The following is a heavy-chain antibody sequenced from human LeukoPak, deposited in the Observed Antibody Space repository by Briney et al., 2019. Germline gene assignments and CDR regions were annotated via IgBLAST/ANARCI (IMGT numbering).Heavy chain of an antibody. V-gene: IGHV1-18*01. CDR2: ISAYNGNT. CDR1: GYTFTSYG. Sequence: GASVTVSCKASGYTFTSYGISWVRQAPGQGLEWMGWISAYNGNTNCAQKLQGRVTMTTDTSTSTAYTELRSLRSDDTAVYYCARDPRRGYGGFDPWGQGTLVTVSS. J-gene: IGHJ5*02. CDR3: ARDPRRGYGGFDP. D-gene: IGHD5-18*01.